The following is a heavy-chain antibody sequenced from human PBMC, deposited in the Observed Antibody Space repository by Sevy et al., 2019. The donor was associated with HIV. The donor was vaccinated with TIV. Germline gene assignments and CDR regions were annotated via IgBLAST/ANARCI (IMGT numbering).Heavy chain of an antibody. V-gene: IGHV1-46*01. CDR3: AAGPEIALWSPPVGH. CDR2: MNPGGGGT. CDR1: GLTFTSYY. J-gene: IGHJ4*02. D-gene: IGHD5-18*01. Sequence: ASVKVSCKASGLTFTSYYMHWVRQAPGQGLEWMGMMNPGGGGTSYAQTFQGRVTMTRDTSTSTVLMELSSLRSEDTAVYYCAAGPEIALWSPPVGHWGQGTLVTVSS.